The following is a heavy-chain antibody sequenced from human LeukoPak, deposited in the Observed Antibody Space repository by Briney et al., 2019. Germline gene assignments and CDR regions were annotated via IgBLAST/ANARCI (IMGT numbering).Heavy chain of an antibody. CDR3: ARDEWGTWSHPDY. D-gene: IGHD1-26*01. V-gene: IGHV3-21*01. Sequence: GSLRLSCAASGFTFSSYSMNWVRQAPGKGLEWVSSISSISDYIYYADSVRGRFTISRDNARNSLYLQMNSLRAEDTAVYYCARDEWGTWSHPDYWGQGTLVTVSS. J-gene: IGHJ4*02. CDR2: ISSISDYI. CDR1: GFTFSSYS.